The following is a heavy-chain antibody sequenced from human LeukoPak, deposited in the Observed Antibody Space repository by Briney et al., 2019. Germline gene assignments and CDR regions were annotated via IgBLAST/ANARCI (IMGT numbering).Heavy chain of an antibody. J-gene: IGHJ6*03. Sequence: SETLSLSCTVSGGSISSGSYYWSWIRQPAGKGLEWLGRIYTSGSTNYNPSLKSRVTISVNTSKNQFSLKLSLGTAADTALYYCASTTLTLDTAMVYYYYYYMDVWGKGTTVTVSS. D-gene: IGHD5-18*01. CDR1: GGSISSGSYY. V-gene: IGHV4-61*02. CDR2: IYTSGST. CDR3: ASTTLTLDTAMVYYYYYYMDV.